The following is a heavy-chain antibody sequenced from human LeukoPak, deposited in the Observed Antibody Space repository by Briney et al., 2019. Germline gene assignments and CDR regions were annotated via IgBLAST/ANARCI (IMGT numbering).Heavy chain of an antibody. CDR2: ISYDGSNK. Sequence: PGGSLRPSCAASGFTFSSYAMHWVRQAPGKGLEWVAVISYDGSNKYYADSAKGRFTISRDNSKNTLSLQMSSLRAEDTAVYYCARGVEMATFPLFDYWGQGTLVTVSS. CDR1: GFTFSSYA. D-gene: IGHD5-24*01. V-gene: IGHV3-30*04. J-gene: IGHJ4*02. CDR3: ARGVEMATFPLFDY.